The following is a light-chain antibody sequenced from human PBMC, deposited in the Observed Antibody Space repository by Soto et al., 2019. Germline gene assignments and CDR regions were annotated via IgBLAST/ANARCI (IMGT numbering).Light chain of an antibody. CDR1: QGISRY. J-gene: IGKJ4*01. CDR2: EAS. Sequence: EIVLKQSPATLSLSPGERATLSCRASQGISRYLARYQHKPGQAPRLLIYEASNRATGIPARFSGSGSGTDFTLTISSLEPEDVVVYYCQQRSNWPPITFGGGTKVEIK. V-gene: IGKV3-11*01. CDR3: QQRSNWPPIT.